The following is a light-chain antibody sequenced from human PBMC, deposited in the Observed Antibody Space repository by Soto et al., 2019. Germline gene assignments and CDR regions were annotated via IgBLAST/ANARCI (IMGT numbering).Light chain of an antibody. J-gene: IGKJ2*01. CDR3: QHYKYWPYT. CDR1: QPLXNT. CDR2: DAS. Sequence: DIVLTQSPARLCLSPGEGATLSCMASQPLXNTLAWYQRKPGQAPRLLXYDASTMATGGPARLSGSGSGTDFTLTISSLQSEDFAVYYCQHYKYWPYTFGQGTKVDIK. V-gene: IGKV3-15*01.